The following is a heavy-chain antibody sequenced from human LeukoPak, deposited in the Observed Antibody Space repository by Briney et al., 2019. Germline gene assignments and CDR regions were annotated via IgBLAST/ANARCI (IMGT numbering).Heavy chain of an antibody. D-gene: IGHD3-10*01. V-gene: IGHV3-23*01. J-gene: IGHJ4*02. Sequence: GGSLRLSCAASGFTFNNYAITWVRQAPGKGLEWVSSISGSGGSTYYADSVKGRFTISRDNSKNTLDLQMNSLRAGDTAVYFCAKDRRGYYGSGSYYDFWGQGTLVTVSS. CDR2: ISGSGGST. CDR1: GFTFNNYA. CDR3: AKDRRGYYGSGSYYDF.